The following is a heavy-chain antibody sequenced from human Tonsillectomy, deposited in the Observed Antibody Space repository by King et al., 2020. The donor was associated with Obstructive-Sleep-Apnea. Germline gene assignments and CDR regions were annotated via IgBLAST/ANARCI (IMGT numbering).Heavy chain of an antibody. V-gene: IGHV1-46*03. CDR2: INPSGGST. Sequence: QLVQSGAEVKKPGASVKVSCKTSVYTFISYYIHWVRQAPGQGLEWMGVINPSGGSTTYAQTFKGRVTMTRDTATNTVYMEISSLRSEETAIYYCARDFKAIASRWSDPWGQGTLVTVSS. CDR3: ARDFKAIASRWSDP. D-gene: IGHD2-15*01. J-gene: IGHJ5*02. CDR1: VYTFISYY.